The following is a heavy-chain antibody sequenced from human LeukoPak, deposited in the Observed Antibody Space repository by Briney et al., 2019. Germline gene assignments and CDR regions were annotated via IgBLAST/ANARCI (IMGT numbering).Heavy chain of an antibody. V-gene: IGHV1-18*01. D-gene: IGHD3-3*01. CDR2: ISAYNGDT. J-gene: IGHJ6*02. CDR1: DYIFTKYG. CDR3: ARDRMKNLDWQGPYYYYYGMDV. Sequence: EASVKVSCKASDYIFTKYGISWVRQAPGQGLEWMGWISAYNGDTNYAQEFQGRVTMTTDTSTSTAYLELRSLRSDDTAVYYCARDRMKNLDWQGPYYYYYGMDVWGQGTTVTVSS.